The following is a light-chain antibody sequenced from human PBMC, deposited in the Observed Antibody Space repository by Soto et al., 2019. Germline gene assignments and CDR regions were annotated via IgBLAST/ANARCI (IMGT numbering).Light chain of an antibody. CDR3: GSWDSSLSAYV. J-gene: IGLJ1*01. Sequence: QSVLTQPPSVSAAPGQKVTVSCSGSSSNIGNSVSWYQQLPGTAPKLLIYDDDKRPSGIPDRFSGSKSGTSATLGITGFQTGDEADYYCGSWDSSLSAYVFGTGTKVTVL. CDR1: SSNIGNS. CDR2: DDD. V-gene: IGLV1-51*01.